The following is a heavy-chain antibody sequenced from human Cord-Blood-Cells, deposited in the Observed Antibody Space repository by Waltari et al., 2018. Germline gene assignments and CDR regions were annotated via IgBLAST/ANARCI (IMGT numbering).Heavy chain of an antibody. CDR1: GFTFSSYS. J-gene: IGHJ2*01. CDR3: ARDLEDDRYFDL. V-gene: IGHV3-21*01. CDR2: ISSSSSYI. D-gene: IGHD3-22*01. Sequence: EVQLVESGGGLVKPGGSLRLSCAASGFTFSSYSMNWVRQAPGKGLDWVSSISSSSSYIYYADSVKGRFTISRDNAKNSLYLQMNSLRAEDTPVYYCARDLEDDRYFDLWGRGTLVTVSS.